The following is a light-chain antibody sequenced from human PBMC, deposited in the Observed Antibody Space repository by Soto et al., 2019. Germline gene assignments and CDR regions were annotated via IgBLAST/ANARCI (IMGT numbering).Light chain of an antibody. J-gene: IGKJ1*01. CDR2: GAS. CDR1: QSVRSN. V-gene: IGKV3-15*01. CDR3: QQFRNWPWT. Sequence: EIVMTQSPATLSVSPGERATLSCRASQSVRSNLAWYQQKPGRAPRLLMYGASNRVTGVPARFSGSGSGTDFTLTISSLQSEDFAVYYCQQFRNWPWTFGQGTKVDI.